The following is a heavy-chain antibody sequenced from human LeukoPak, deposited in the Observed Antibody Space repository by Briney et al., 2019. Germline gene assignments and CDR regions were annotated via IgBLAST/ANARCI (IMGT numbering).Heavy chain of an antibody. CDR1: GYTFTGYY. CDR3: ARDLRYCSGGSCYSGDY. D-gene: IGHD2-15*01. J-gene: IGHJ4*02. CDR2: INPNSGGT. V-gene: IGHV1-2*02. Sequence: ASVKVSCKASGYTFTGYYMHWVRQAPGQGLEWMGWINPNSGGTNYAQKFQGRVTMTRDTSNSTAYMELSRLRADDTAVYYCARDLRYCSGGSCYSGDYWGQGTLVTVSS.